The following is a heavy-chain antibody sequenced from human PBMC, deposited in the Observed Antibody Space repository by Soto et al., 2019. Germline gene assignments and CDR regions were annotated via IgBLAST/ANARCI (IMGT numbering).Heavy chain of an antibody. J-gene: IGHJ4*02. D-gene: IGHD6-13*01. CDR1: GGSISSYY. CDR3: AREIAAAHFDY. V-gene: IGHV4-59*01. CDR2: IYYSGST. Sequence: SETLSLTCTVSGGSISSYYWSWIRQPPGKGLEWIGYIYYSGSTNYNPSLKSRVTISVDTSKNQFSLKLSSVTAADTAVYYCAREIAAAHFDYWGQGTLVTVPQ.